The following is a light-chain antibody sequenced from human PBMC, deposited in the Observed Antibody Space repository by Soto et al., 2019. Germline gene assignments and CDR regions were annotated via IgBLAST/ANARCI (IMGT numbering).Light chain of an antibody. CDR2: GAS. V-gene: IGKV3-15*01. J-gene: IGKJ1*01. Sequence: EIVMTQSPATLSVSPGERATLSCRASQSVRSNLAWYQQKPGQAPRLLIYGASTRATGIPARFSGSGSGTEFTLTISSLQSEDFAVYYCQQYENWPPWTFGQGTKVEIK. CDR3: QQYENWPPWT. CDR1: QSVRSN.